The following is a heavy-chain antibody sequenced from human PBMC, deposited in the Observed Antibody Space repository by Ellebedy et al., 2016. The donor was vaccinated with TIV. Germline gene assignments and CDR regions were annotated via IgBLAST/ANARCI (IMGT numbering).Heavy chain of an antibody. J-gene: IGHJ4*02. CDR3: ARGASWSAITGLDY. CDR1: GFTYSSYS. V-gene: IGHV3-48*01. CDR2: ISSSSSTI. Sequence: ESLKISCAASGFTYSSYSMNWVRQAPGKGLEWVSYISSSSSTICYADSVKGRFTISRDNAKNSLYLQMTSLRVEDTAVYYCARGASWSAITGLDYWGQGTLVTVSS. D-gene: IGHD3-3*01.